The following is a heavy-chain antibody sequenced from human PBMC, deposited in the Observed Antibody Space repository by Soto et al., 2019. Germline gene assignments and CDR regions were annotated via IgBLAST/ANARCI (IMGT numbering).Heavy chain of an antibody. D-gene: IGHD2-15*01. CDR3: ARAGRYCSTGTCYAKY. Sequence: SETLSLTCTVSGGSISGYFWSWILQSPGKGLEWIGHIYFGGTTKYNPSLKSRVTISTDTSKNQFSLELSSVTAADTAVYYCARAGRYCSTGTCYAKYWGQGALVTVSS. CDR1: GGSISGYF. J-gene: IGHJ4*02. CDR2: IYFGGTT. V-gene: IGHV4-59*01.